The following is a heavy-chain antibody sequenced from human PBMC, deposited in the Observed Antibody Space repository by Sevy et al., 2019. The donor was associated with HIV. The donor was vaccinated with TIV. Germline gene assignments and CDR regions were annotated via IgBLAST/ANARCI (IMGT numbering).Heavy chain of an antibody. V-gene: IGHV3-7*01. CDR2: MKEDGSEK. Sequence: GGSLRLSCAASGFTFSSYWMSWVRQAPGKGLEWVATMKEDGSEKSYVDSVKGRFTISRDNAKNSLYLQMNSLRVDDTALYYCVREGLGGFSYSLDCWGQGTLVNVSS. CDR1: GFTFSSYW. J-gene: IGHJ4*02. CDR3: VREGLGGFSYSLDC. D-gene: IGHD5-18*01.